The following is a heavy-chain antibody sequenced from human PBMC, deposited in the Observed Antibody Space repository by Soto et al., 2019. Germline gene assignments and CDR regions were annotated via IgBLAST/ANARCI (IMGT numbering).Heavy chain of an antibody. CDR3: AAPNRYNWNLAYYYYGMDV. CDR1: GFTFTSSA. J-gene: IGHJ6*02. Sequence: GASVKVSCKASGFTFTSSAVQCVRQARGQLLEWIGWIVVGSGNTNYAQKFQERVTITRDMSTSTAYMELSSLRSEDTAVYYCAAPNRYNWNLAYYYYGMDVWGQGTTVTVSS. V-gene: IGHV1-58*01. D-gene: IGHD1-20*01. CDR2: IVVGSGNT.